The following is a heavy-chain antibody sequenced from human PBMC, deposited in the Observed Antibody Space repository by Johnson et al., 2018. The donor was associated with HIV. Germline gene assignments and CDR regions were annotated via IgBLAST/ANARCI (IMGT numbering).Heavy chain of an antibody. D-gene: IGHD5-18*01. CDR3: SRLPTGYSRDGFDI. V-gene: IGHV3-30*03. CDR1: GFTFSTYG. J-gene: IGHJ3*02. Sequence: QVQLVESGGGVVQPGRSLRLSCAASGFTFSTYGMHWVRQAPGKGLEWVGVISYDGNSKYYGDSVKGRFTISRDNSKNTLYLQMNSLRAGDTAVYYCSRLPTGYSRDGFDIWGQGTMVTVSS. CDR2: ISYDGNSK.